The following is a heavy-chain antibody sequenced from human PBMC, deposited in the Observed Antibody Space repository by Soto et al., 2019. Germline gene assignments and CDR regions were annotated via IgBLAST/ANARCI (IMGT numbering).Heavy chain of an antibody. CDR2: VSYDGSKQ. V-gene: IGHV3-30-3*01. J-gene: IGHJ4*02. CDR1: GFTFSNYA. CDR3: ARHRVYYYDNSGYYNFDY. D-gene: IGHD3-22*01. Sequence: QVQLVESGGGVVQPGRSLRVSCAASGFTFSNYAMHWVRQAPGKGLEWVAVVSYDGSKQFYADSVEGHFTISRDSSKSTLYLHMDNLIDEDTAVYYCARHRVYYYDNSGYYNFDYWGQGTLVTVSS.